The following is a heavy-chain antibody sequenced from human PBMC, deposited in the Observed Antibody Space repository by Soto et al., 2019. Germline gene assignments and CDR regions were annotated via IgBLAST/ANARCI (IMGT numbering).Heavy chain of an antibody. V-gene: IGHV3-48*01. J-gene: IGHJ6*03. Sequence: GGSLRLSCAASGFTFSSYSMNWVRQAPGKGLEWVSYISGSSSTIYYADSVKGRFTISRDNAKNSLYLQMNSLRAEDTAVYYATRSAYMDVWGKGTTVTAP. D-gene: IGHD2-2*01. CDR2: ISGSSSTI. CDR3: TRSAYMDV. CDR1: GFTFSSYS.